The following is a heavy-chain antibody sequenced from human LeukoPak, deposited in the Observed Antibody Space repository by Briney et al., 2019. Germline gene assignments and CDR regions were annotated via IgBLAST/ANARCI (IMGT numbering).Heavy chain of an antibody. V-gene: IGHV3-30-3*01. CDR2: ISYDGSNK. CDR3: ARANYDILTGYLSPLY. CDR1: GFTFSSYA. D-gene: IGHD3-9*01. Sequence: PGGSLRLSCAASGFTFSSYAMHWVRQAPGKGLEWVAVISYDGSNKYYADSVKGRFTISRDNSKNTLYLQMNSLRAEDTAVYYCARANYDILTGYLSPLYWGQGTLVTVSS. J-gene: IGHJ4*02.